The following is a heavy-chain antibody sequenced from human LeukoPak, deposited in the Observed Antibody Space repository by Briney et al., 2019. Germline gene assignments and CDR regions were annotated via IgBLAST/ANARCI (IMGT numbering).Heavy chain of an antibody. CDR3: ARLPGIAAAYSNY. D-gene: IGHD6-13*01. CDR1: GSTFSSYS. J-gene: IGHJ4*02. V-gene: IGHV3-21*01. Sequence: GGSLRLSCAASGSTFSSYSMNWVHQAPGKGLEWVSSISSSSSYIYYADSVKGRFTISRDNAKNSLYLQMNSLRAEDRAVYYCARLPGIAAAYSNYWGQGTLVTVSS. CDR2: ISSSSSYI.